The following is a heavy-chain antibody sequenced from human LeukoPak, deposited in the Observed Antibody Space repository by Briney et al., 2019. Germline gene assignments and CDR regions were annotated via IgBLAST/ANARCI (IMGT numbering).Heavy chain of an antibody. Sequence: SETLSLTCTVSGGSASSRGYFWGWFRHPPGKGLEWIGSIYYSGSTYYNPSLKSRVTISVDTSKNQFSLKLTSVTGSVSACDDCAWGPYNSGWYNSMYYLDYWGQGTLVTVSS. V-gene: IGHV4-39*01. D-gene: IGHD6-19*01. CDR3: AWGPYNSGWYNSMYYLDY. CDR2: IYYSGST. J-gene: IGHJ4*02. CDR1: GGSASSRGYF.